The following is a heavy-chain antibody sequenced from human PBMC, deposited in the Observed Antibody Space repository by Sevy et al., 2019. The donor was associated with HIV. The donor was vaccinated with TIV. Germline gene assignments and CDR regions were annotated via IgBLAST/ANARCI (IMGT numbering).Heavy chain of an antibody. D-gene: IGHD5-12*01. J-gene: IGHJ2*01. CDR2: LKGETDGGTT. V-gene: IGHV3-15*07. CDR1: GFTVNNAW. CDR3: TRERSEWLRLVAADWSFDL. Sequence: GGSLRLSCAASGFTVNNAWMNWVRQVPGKGLEWVGRLKGETDGGTTDYAGPVKGRFTMSRDDSKNMVSLQMNRLKTEDTAGYYCTRERSEWLRLVAADWSFDLWGRGTLVTVSS.